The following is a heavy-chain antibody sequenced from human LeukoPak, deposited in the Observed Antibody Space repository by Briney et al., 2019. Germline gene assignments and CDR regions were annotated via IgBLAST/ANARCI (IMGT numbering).Heavy chain of an antibody. CDR2: INHSGST. D-gene: IGHD1-26*01. Sequence: SETLSLTCAVYGGSFSGYYWSWIRQPPGKGLEWIGEINHSGSTNYNPSLKSRVTISVDTSKNQLSLKLSSVTAADTAVYYCARGDSGSYVFDYWGQGTLVTVSS. CDR3: ARGDSGSYVFDY. J-gene: IGHJ4*02. CDR1: GGSFSGYY. V-gene: IGHV4-34*01.